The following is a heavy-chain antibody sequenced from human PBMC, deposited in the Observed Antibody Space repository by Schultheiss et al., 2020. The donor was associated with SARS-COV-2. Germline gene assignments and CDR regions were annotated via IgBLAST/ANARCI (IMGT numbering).Heavy chain of an antibody. V-gene: IGHV1-18*01. CDR1: GYTFTSYG. D-gene: IGHD2-2*01. CDR2: ISAYNGNT. J-gene: IGHJ3*02. Sequence: ASVKVSCKASGYTFTSYGISWVRQAPGQGLEWMGWISAYNGNTNYAQKLQGRVTMTTDTSTSTAYMELRSLRSDDTAVYYCARAPSSSTSWLVAFDIWGQGTMVTVSS. CDR3: ARAPSSSTSWLVAFDI.